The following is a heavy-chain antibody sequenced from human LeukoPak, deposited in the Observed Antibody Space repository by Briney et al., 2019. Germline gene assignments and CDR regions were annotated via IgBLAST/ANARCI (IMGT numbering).Heavy chain of an antibody. Sequence: ASVKVSCKASGGTFSSYAISWVRQAPGQGLEWMGGIIPIFGTANYAQRFQGRVTITTDESTSTAYMELSSLRSEDTAVYYCARSITGTTWGAFDIWGQGTMVTVSS. V-gene: IGHV1-69*05. CDR1: GGTFSSYA. CDR3: ARSITGTTWGAFDI. J-gene: IGHJ3*02. D-gene: IGHD1-7*01. CDR2: IIPIFGTA.